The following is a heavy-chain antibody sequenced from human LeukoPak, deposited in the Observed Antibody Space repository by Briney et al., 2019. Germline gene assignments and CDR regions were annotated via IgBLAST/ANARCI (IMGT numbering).Heavy chain of an antibody. J-gene: IGHJ4*02. CDR3: AKAHYYDSSGMADY. CDR1: GFTFSSYA. D-gene: IGHD3-22*01. Sequence: GASLRLSCAASGFTFSSYAMSWVRQAPGKGLEWVSAISGSGGSTYYADSVKGRFTISRDNSKNTLYLQMNSLRAEDTAVYYCAKAHYYDSSGMADYWGQGTLVTVSS. V-gene: IGHV3-23*01. CDR2: ISGSGGST.